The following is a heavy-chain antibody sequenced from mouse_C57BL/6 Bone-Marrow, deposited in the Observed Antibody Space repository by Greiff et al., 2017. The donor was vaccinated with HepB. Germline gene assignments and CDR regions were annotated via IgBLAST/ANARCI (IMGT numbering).Heavy chain of an antibody. Sequence: EVQLQQSGPELVKPGASVKISCKASGYTFTDYYMNWVKQSHGKSLEWIGDINPNNGGTSYNQKFKGKATLTVDKSSSTAYMELRSLTSEDSAVYYCARGEGYLVAYWGQGTLVTVSA. CDR3: ARGEGYLVAY. CDR1: GYTFTDYY. D-gene: IGHD2-2*01. J-gene: IGHJ3*01. V-gene: IGHV1-26*01. CDR2: INPNNGGT.